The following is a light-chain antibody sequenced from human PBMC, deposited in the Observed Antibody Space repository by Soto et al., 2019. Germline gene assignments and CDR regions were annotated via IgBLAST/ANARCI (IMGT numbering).Light chain of an antibody. CDR1: QSVSASF. Sequence: EIVLTQSPGTLSLSPGERATLSCRASQSVSASFLAWYQQKPGQAPRLLIYGASSRATGIPDRFSGGGSETDFNLTISRLEPEDFAGYYCQQYGTSPPEYTFGQGTKLEIK. CDR2: GAS. CDR3: QQYGTSPPEYT. J-gene: IGKJ2*01. V-gene: IGKV3-20*01.